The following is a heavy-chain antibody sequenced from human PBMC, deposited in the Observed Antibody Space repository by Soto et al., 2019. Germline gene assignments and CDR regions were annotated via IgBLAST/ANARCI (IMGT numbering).Heavy chain of an antibody. Sequence: QVQLVESGGGVVQPGRSLRLSCAASGFTFSSYGMHWVRQAPGKGLEWVAVISYDGSNKYYADSVKGRFTISRDNSKNTLYLQMNSLRAEDTAVYYCAKDWGAGSYGDYPSEYFQHWGQGTLVTVSS. D-gene: IGHD4-17*01. V-gene: IGHV3-30*18. CDR2: ISYDGSNK. CDR3: AKDWGAGSYGDYPSEYFQH. CDR1: GFTFSSYG. J-gene: IGHJ1*01.